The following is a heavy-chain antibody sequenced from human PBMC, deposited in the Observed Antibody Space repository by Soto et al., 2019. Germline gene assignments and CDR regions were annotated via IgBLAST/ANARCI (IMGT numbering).Heavy chain of an antibody. D-gene: IGHD6-6*01. J-gene: IGHJ1*01. Sequence: PGGSLRLSCVASGFIFSDYAMHWARQAPGKGLVWVALISPDGGNQYYSESAKGRFTISRDNSKNTLYLQMNDLRPDDTALDYCAREHSRIAPRIFQPWGHGSLVTVYS. CDR2: ISPDGGNQ. V-gene: IGHV3-30-3*01. CDR1: GFIFSDYA. CDR3: AREHSRIAPRIFQP.